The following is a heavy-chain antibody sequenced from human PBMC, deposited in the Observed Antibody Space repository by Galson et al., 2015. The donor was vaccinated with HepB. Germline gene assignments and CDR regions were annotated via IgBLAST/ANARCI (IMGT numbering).Heavy chain of an antibody. V-gene: IGHV3-30*04. J-gene: IGHJ4*02. D-gene: IGHD6-19*01. Sequence: SLRLSCAASGLTFSSYAMHWVRQAPGKGLEWVAVISYDGSNKYYADSVKGRFTISRDNSKNTLYLQMNSLRAEDTAVYYCARGGRIAVAGLDVGDFDYWGQGTLVTVSS. CDR2: ISYDGSNK. CDR3: ARGGRIAVAGLDVGDFDY. CDR1: GLTFSSYA.